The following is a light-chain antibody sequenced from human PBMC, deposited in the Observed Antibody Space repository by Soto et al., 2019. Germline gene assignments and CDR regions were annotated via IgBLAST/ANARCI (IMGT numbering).Light chain of an antibody. CDR2: GAS. Sequence: EIVLTQSPGTLSLSPGESATLSCRASQSVSSSYLAWYQQKPGQAPRLLIYGASSRATGIPDRFSGSGSGTDFTLTISGLEPEDFAVYYCQQYGSSFTFGPGTKVDIK. J-gene: IGKJ3*01. V-gene: IGKV3-20*01. CDR1: QSVSSSY. CDR3: QQYGSSFT.